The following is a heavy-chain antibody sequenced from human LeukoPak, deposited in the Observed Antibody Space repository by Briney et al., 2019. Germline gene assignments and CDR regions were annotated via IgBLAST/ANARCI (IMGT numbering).Heavy chain of an antibody. CDR3: ARLTHPLDY. J-gene: IGHJ4*02. CDR2: INHSGST. Sequence: SETLSLTCAVYGGSFSGYYWSWIRQPPGKGLEWIGEINHSGSTNYNPSLKSRVTISVDTSKNQFSLKLSPVTAADTAVYYCARLTHPLDYWGQGTLVTVSS. D-gene: IGHD4-23*01. CDR1: GGSFSGYY. V-gene: IGHV4-34*01.